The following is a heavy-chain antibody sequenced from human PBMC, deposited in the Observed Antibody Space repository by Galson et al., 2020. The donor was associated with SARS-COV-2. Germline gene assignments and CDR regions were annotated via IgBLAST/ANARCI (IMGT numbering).Heavy chain of an antibody. J-gene: IGHJ3*02. Sequence: GGSLRLSCAASGFSFGTYAMHWVRQAPGKGLEWVAVISYDGTNKYYADSVKGRFTISRDNSKNTLYLQMNSLRAEDTAVYYCARVLGDDYNRNRFDIWGQGTMVTVSS. CDR3: ARVLGDDYNRNRFDI. CDR1: GFSFGTYA. V-gene: IGHV3-30*04. D-gene: IGHD4-4*01. CDR2: ISYDGTNK.